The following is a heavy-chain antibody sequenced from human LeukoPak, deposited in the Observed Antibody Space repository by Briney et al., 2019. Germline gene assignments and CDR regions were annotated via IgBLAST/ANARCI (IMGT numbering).Heavy chain of an antibody. CDR1: GGSISSSSYY. CDR3: ARGGTLAMIVVSTWSGMDV. D-gene: IGHD3-22*01. CDR2: IYYSGST. V-gene: IGHV4-39*07. Sequence: SETLSLTCTVSGGSISSSSYYWGWLRQPPGKGLEWIGRIYYSGSTYYNPSLKSPVTISVDTSKNQFSLKLSSVTAADTAVYYCARGGTLAMIVVSTWSGMDVWGQGTTVTVSS. J-gene: IGHJ6*02.